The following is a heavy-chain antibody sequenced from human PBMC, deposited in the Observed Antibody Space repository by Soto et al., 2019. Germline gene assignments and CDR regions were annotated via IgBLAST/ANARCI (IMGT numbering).Heavy chain of an antibody. J-gene: IGHJ6*02. CDR1: GFTFSNAW. Sequence: EVQLVESGGGLVKPGGSLRLSCAASGFTFSNAWMSWVRQAPGKGLEWVGRIKSKTDGGTTDYAAPVKGRFTISRDDSKNMLYLQMNSLKTEDTAVYYCTTGAAARYYYYYGMDVWGQGTTVTVSS. CDR2: IKSKTDGGTT. D-gene: IGHD6-13*01. CDR3: TTGAAARYYYYYGMDV. V-gene: IGHV3-15*01.